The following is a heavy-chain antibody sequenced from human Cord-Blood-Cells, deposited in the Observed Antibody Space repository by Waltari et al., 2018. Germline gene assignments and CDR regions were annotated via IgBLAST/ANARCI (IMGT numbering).Heavy chain of an antibody. CDR3: AIKRRDGYNYFDY. CDR2: INHSGST. V-gene: IGHV4-34*01. J-gene: IGHJ4*02. D-gene: IGHD5-12*01. Sequence: QVQLQQWGAGLLKPSEPLSLTCAVYGGSFSGSYWSWIRQPPGKGLEWIGEINHSGSTNYNPSLKSRVTISVDTSKNQFSLKLSSVTAADTAVYYCAIKRRDGYNYFDYWGQGTLVTVSS. CDR1: GGSFSGSY.